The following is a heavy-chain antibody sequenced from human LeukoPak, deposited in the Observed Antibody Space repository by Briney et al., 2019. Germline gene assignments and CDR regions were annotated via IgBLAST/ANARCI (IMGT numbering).Heavy chain of an antibody. CDR1: GFTFSSYA. J-gene: IGHJ4*02. Sequence: GGSLRLSCAASGFTFSSYAMSWVRQAPGKGLEWVSSISGSGGSTYYADSVKGRFTISRDNSKNTLYLQMNSLRAEDTAVYYCAKDGGYYDSSGYSDFDYWGQGTLVTVSS. V-gene: IGHV3-23*01. D-gene: IGHD3-22*01. CDR2: ISGSGGST. CDR3: AKDGGYYDSSGYSDFDY.